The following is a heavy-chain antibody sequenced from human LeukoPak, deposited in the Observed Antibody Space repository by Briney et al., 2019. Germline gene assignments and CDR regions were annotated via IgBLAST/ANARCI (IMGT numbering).Heavy chain of an antibody. CDR3: ATLAYCGGGCYEHDAFDI. J-gene: IGHJ3*02. CDR1: GFTFSSYA. CDR2: IWYDGSNK. D-gene: IGHD2-21*02. Sequence: GSLRLSCAASGFTFSSYAMHWVRQAPGKGLEWVAVIWYDGSNKYYADSVKGRFTISRDNSKNTLYLQMNSLRAEDTAVHYCATLAYCGGGCYEHDAFDIWGQGTMVTVSS. V-gene: IGHV3-33*08.